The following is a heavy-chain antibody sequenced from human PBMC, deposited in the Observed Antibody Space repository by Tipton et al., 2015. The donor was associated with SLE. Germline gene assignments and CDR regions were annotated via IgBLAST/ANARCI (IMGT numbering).Heavy chain of an antibody. CDR2: INHSGST. V-gene: IGHV4-34*01. Sequence: TLSLTCTVSGGSISRYYWSWIRQPPGKGLEWIGEINHSGSTNYNPSLKSRVTISVDTSKNQFSLKLSSVTAADTAVYYCARGYGDSYYYYGMDVWGQGTTVTVSS. J-gene: IGHJ6*02. CDR1: GGSISRYY. CDR3: ARGYGDSYYYYGMDV. D-gene: IGHD4-17*01.